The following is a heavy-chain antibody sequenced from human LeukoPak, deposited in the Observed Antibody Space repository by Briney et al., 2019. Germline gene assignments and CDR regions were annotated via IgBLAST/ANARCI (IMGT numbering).Heavy chain of an antibody. CDR3: ANGTVVVDATGRDNFDY. D-gene: IGHD2-15*01. CDR2: IRYDRGNR. CDR1: GFTFSSYG. J-gene: IGHJ4*02. Sequence: QPGGSLRLSCAASGFTFSSYGMHWVRQAPGKGLEWVTFIRYDRGNRYYADSVKGRLTISRDNSKNTLYLQMNSLRPEDTAVYFCANGTVVVDATGRDNFDYWGQGTLVTVSS. V-gene: IGHV3-30*02.